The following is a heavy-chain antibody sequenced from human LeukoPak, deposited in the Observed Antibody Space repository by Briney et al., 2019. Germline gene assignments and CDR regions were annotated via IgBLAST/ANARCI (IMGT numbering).Heavy chain of an antibody. J-gene: IGHJ6*02. CDR2: INPNSGGT. D-gene: IGHD3-22*01. CDR1: GYTFTGYY. CDR3: ASEASSYYDNSSYSGDFRFCGMDV. V-gene: IGHV1-2*02. Sequence: ASVKVSCKASGYTFTGYYMHWVRQAPGQGLEWMGWINPNSGGTNYAQKFQGRVTMTRDTSISTAYMELSRLRSDDTAVYYCASEASSYYDNSSYSGDFRFCGMDVCGQGTTVTVSS.